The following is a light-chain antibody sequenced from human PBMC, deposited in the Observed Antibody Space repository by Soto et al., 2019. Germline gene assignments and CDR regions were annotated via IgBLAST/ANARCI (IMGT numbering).Light chain of an antibody. CDR2: GAS. CDR1: QSVSSSY. J-gene: IGKJ4*02. CDR3: KQYGSSPLR. V-gene: IGKV3-20*01. Sequence: IVLTQSPGTLSLSPGERATLSCRASQSVSSSYLAWYQQKPGQAPRLLIYGASSRATAIPDRFSASGSGTDFTLSTSRLETDDCAMYCCKQYGSSPLRFAGGTKVEIK.